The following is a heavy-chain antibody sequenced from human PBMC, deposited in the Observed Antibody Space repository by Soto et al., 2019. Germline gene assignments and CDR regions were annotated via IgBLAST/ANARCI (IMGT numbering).Heavy chain of an antibody. CDR1: GFTFSNAW. Sequence: GGSLRLSCATSGFTFSNAWIAWFRQAPGKGLEWVGRIKSIADGGTTNYAAPVKGRFSISRHDSENTPYLQMNSLRVEDTGIYYCHTPHGRNAFDIWGPGTVVTVS. V-gene: IGHV3-15*01. CDR2: IKSIADGGTT. D-gene: IGHD2-8*01. J-gene: IGHJ3*02. CDR3: HTPHGRNAFDI.